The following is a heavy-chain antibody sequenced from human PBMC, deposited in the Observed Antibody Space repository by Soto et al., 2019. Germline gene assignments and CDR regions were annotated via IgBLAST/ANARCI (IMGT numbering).Heavy chain of an antibody. CDR1: GFTFSSYS. Sequence: GGSLRLSCAASGFTFSSYSMNWVRQAPGKGLEWVSYISSSSSTIYYADSVKGRFTISRDNAKNSLYLQMNSLRDEDTAVYYCARAIGYDFWSGYEDRPSNYFDYWGQGTLVTVSS. CDR2: ISSSSSTI. J-gene: IGHJ4*02. D-gene: IGHD3-3*01. CDR3: ARAIGYDFWSGYEDRPSNYFDY. V-gene: IGHV3-48*02.